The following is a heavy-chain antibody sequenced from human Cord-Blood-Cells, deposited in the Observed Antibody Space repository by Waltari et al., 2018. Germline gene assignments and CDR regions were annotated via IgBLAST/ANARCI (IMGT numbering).Heavy chain of an antibody. D-gene: IGHD6-6*01. Sequence: EVQLVESGGGLVKPGGSLRLSCAASGFTFSNAWMSGVSQAPGKGREWVGRIKSKTDGGTTDYAAPVKGRFTISRDDSKNTLYLQMNSLKTEDTAVYYCTTEGDSSSSYYYYYYMDVWGKGTTVTVSS. CDR2: IKSKTDGGTT. CDR3: TTEGDSSSSYYYYYYMDV. CDR1: GFTFSNAW. V-gene: IGHV3-15*01. J-gene: IGHJ6*03.